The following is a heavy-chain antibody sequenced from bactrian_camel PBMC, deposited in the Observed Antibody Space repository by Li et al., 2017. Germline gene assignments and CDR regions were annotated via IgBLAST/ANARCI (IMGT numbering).Heavy chain of an antibody. D-gene: IGHD6*01. CDR1: GFTLSRYW. J-gene: IGHJ4*01. V-gene: IGHV3S25*01. Sequence: QLVESGGGLVQPGGSLRLSCAASGFTLSRYWMYWVRQAPGKGLEWVSTIDNTGGNTYYADSVQGRSTISRDSAKNTVYLQMNSLKPEDTAQYYCVRAAYGADNYWGQGTQVTVS. CDR2: IDNTGGNT. CDR3: VRAAYGADNY.